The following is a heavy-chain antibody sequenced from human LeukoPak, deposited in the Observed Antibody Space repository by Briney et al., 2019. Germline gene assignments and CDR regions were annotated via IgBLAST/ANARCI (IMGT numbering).Heavy chain of an antibody. Sequence: GGSLRLSCAASGFTFSRSAMHWVRQAPGKGLEWVAIFSHDGSNKFYSDSVRGRFTISRDNSKNTMFLQMNSLRAEDTAVYYCARDLSHETVTARGPQYWGQGTLVTVSS. V-gene: IGHV3-30-3*01. J-gene: IGHJ4*02. D-gene: IGHD4-11*01. CDR3: ARDLSHETVTARGPQY. CDR2: FSHDGSNK. CDR1: GFTFSRSA.